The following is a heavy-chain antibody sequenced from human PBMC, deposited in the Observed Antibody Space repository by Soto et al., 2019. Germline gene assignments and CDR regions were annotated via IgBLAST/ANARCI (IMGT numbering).Heavy chain of an antibody. V-gene: IGHV4-34*01. Sequence: SETLSLTCAFYGVSFSGYYWSCIRHPPGKGLEWIGEINHSGSTNYNPSLKSRVTISVDTSKNQFSLKLSSVTAADTAVYYCARGRIEARRIQPFPYHLDYWGKGTLVPVXS. CDR2: INHSGST. CDR1: GVSFSGYY. J-gene: IGHJ4*02. CDR3: ARGRIEARRIQPFPYHLDY. D-gene: IGHD6-6*01.